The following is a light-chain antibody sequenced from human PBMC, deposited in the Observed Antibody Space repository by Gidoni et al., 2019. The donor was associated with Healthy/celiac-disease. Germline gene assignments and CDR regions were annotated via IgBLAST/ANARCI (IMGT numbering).Light chain of an antibody. J-gene: IGKJ5*01. CDR3: QQHGNWPVT. CDR2: DAS. Sequence: DIQMPQSPSSLSASVGDSVTITCQASPNISNYLNWYQQKPGQAPKLLIYDASNLATGVPTRFSGSGSGTDFTLTISSLQPEDIAVYYCQQHGNWPVTFGQGTRLEIK. CDR1: PNISNY. V-gene: IGKV1-33*01.